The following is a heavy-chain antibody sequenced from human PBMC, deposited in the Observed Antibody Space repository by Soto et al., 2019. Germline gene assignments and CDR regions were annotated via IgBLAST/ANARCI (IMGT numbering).Heavy chain of an antibody. Sequence: QVHLQESGPGLVKPSQTLSLTCNVSGDSLGTAGYYWNWIRQAPGKGLEWIGTIHKSGNTAYNPSLERRLTLSMGTSDNLVFLRLSSVTAADTAVYYCARDLASRGIGASDNWGQGTLVTVSA. J-gene: IGHJ4*02. V-gene: IGHV4-31*03. CDR1: GDSLGTAGYY. CDR2: IHKSGNT. D-gene: IGHD3-10*01. CDR3: ARDLASRGIGASDN.